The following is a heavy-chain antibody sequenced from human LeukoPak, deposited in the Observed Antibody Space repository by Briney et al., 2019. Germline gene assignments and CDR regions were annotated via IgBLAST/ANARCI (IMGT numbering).Heavy chain of an antibody. J-gene: IGHJ4*02. Sequence: PGGSLRLSCAASGFTVSSNYMSWVRQAPGKGLEWVSVIYSGGSTYYADSVKGRFTISRDNSKNTLYLQMNSLRAEDTAVYYCATRDPKDEYSYGRDYWGQGTLVTVSS. D-gene: IGHD5-18*01. CDR3: ATRDPKDEYSYGRDY. CDR2: IYSGGST. V-gene: IGHV3-53*01. CDR1: GFTVSSNY.